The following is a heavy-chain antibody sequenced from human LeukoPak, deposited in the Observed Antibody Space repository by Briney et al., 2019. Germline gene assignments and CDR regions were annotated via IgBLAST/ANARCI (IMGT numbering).Heavy chain of an antibody. CDR3: ARFPHILKGAFDI. V-gene: IGHV4-34*01. J-gene: IGHJ3*02. Sequence: SETLSLTCAVYGGSFRGYYWSWLRQPPGKGLEWIGEINHSGSTNYNPSLKSRVTISVDTSKNQFSLKLSSVTAADTAVYCCARFPHILKGAFDIWGQGTMVTVSS. D-gene: IGHD2-21*01. CDR2: INHSGST. CDR1: GGSFRGYY.